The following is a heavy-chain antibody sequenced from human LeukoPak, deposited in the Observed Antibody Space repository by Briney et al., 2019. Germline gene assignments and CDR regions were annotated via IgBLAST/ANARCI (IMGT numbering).Heavy chain of an antibody. CDR1: GGSFSGYY. J-gene: IGHJ6*03. V-gene: IGHV4-34*01. CDR2: INHSGST. D-gene: IGHD3-9*01. CDR3: ARHSGGTGYYPNYYYYYMDV. Sequence: SETLSLTCAVYGGSFSGYYWSWIRQPPGKGLEWIGEINHSGSTNYNPSLKSRVTISVDTSKNQFSLKLSSVTAADTAVYYCARHSGGTGYYPNYYYYYMDVWGKGTTVTISS.